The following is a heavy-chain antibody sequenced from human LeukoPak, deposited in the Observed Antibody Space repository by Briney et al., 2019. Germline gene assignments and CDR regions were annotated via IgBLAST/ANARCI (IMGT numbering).Heavy chain of an antibody. CDR2: MNPNSGNT. V-gene: IGHV1-8*01. D-gene: IGHD5-12*01. CDR1: GYTFTSYD. Sequence: ASVTVSCKASGYTFTSYDINWVRQATGQGLEWMGWMNPNSGNTGYAQKFQGRVTMTRNTSISTAYMELSSLRSEDTAVYYCAADGAYSGYDDYYYYGMDVWGQGTTVTVSS. CDR3: AADGAYSGYDDYYYYGMDV. J-gene: IGHJ6*02.